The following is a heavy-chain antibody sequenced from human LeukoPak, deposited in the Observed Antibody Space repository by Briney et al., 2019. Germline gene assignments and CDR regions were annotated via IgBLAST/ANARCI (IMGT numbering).Heavy chain of an antibody. CDR2: VTATGSRT. V-gene: IGHV3-23*01. J-gene: IGHJ4*02. Sequence: GGSLRLSCAASGFTFGSYTMSWVRQAPGKGLEWVSGVTATGSRTYYADSVKGRFTISRDSSKNTLYLQLNSLGVDDTAVYYCATSMGGGNVDYWGQGTLVTVSS. CDR1: GFTFGSYT. CDR3: ATSMGGGNVDY. D-gene: IGHD3-16*01.